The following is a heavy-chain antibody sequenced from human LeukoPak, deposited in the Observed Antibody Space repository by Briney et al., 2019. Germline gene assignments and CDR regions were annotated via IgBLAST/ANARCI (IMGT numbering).Heavy chain of an antibody. V-gene: IGHV3-23*01. CDR3: AKTKTVVARDAFDI. J-gene: IGHJ3*02. Sequence: SGGSLGLSCAASGFTFSTYAMSWVRQAPGKGLEWVSSISGSGGSTFYANSVKGRFTISRDNSKNTVYLQMNSLRAEDTAVYYCAKTKTVVARDAFDIWGQGTMVTVSS. CDR1: GFTFSTYA. CDR2: ISGSGGST. D-gene: IGHD3-22*01.